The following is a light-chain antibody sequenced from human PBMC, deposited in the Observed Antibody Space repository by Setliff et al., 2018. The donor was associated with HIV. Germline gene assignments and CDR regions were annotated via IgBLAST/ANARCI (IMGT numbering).Light chain of an antibody. J-gene: IGLJ1*01. CDR1: SSDVGGYNS. CDR3: SSYTSNSPYV. V-gene: IGLV2-14*03. CDR2: DVS. Sequence: QSALTQPASVSGSPGQSITISCTGTSSDVGGYNSVSWYQQHPDRAPKLMIYDVSNRPSGVSNRFSGSKSGNTASLTISGLQAEDEADYYCSSYTSNSPYVFGTGTK.